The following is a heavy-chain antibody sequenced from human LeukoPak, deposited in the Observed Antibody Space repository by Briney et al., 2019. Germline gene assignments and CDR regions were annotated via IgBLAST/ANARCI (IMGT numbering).Heavy chain of an antibody. CDR3: AREEVGATGDAFDI. CDR2: IYYSGST. V-gene: IGHV4-59*01. CDR1: GGSISSYY. D-gene: IGHD1-26*01. Sequence: SETLSLTCTVSGGSISSYYWSWIRQPPGKGLEWIGYIYYSGSTNYNPSLKSRVTISVDTSKNQFSLKLSSVTAADTAVYYCAREEVGATGDAFDIWGQGTMVIVSS. J-gene: IGHJ3*02.